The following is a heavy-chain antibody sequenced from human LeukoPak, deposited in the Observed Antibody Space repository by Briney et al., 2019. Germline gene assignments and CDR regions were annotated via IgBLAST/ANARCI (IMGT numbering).Heavy chain of an antibody. CDR2: MYASGGT. CDR3: PSATGTPLDY. D-gene: IGHD3-9*01. J-gene: IGHJ4*02. CDR1: GFTVSSKY. Sequence: GGSLRLSCAASGFTVSSKYMSWVRQAPGKGLEWVSVMYASGGTYYADSVKGRFTISRDTSKNTLYLQMNTLRADDTAVYYCPSATGTPLDYWGQGTLVTVSS. V-gene: IGHV3-66*01.